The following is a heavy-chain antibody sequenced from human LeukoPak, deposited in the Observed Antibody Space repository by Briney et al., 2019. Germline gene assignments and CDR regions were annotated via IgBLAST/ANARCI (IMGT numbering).Heavy chain of an antibody. J-gene: IGHJ5*02. Sequence: ASVKVSCKASGYTFTSYDINWVRQATGQGLEWMGWMNPNSGNTGYAQKFQGRVTMTRNTSISTAYMELSSLRSEDTAVYYCARGRGDVVVRPFDPWGQGTLVTASS. D-gene: IGHD2-2*01. V-gene: IGHV1-8*01. CDR1: GYTFTSYD. CDR3: ARGRGDVVVRPFDP. CDR2: MNPNSGNT.